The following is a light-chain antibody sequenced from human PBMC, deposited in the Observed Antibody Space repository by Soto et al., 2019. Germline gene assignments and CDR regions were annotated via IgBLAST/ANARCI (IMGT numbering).Light chain of an antibody. V-gene: IGKV1-6*01. CDR2: AAS. Sequence: AIQMTQSPSSLSASVGDRVTITCRASQGIRNDLGWYQQKPGKAPRLLIYAASSLQRGVPSRCSGSGSGTDFTLTISSLQPEDFATYYCLQDSNYPWTFGQGTKVEIK. CDR3: LQDSNYPWT. J-gene: IGKJ1*01. CDR1: QGIRND.